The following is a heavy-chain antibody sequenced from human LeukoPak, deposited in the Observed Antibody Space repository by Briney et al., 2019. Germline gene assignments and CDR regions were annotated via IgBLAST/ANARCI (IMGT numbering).Heavy chain of an antibody. V-gene: IGHV3-30*02. CDR1: GFTFRSYG. CDR3: AKGVDDSSGYHYNNFDY. Sequence: GGSLRLSCAASGFTFRSYGMHWVRQAPGKGLEWVAFIRFDGSNKYYADSVKGRFTISRDISKNTLYLQVNSLRAEDTAVYYCAKGVDDSSGYHYNNFDYWGQGTLVTVSS. CDR2: IRFDGSNK. J-gene: IGHJ4*02. D-gene: IGHD3-22*01.